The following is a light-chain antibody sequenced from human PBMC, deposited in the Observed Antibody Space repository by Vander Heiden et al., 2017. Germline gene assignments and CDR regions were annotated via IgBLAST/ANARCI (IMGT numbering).Light chain of an antibody. CDR1: SLRSYY. CDR2: GKN. V-gene: IGLV3-19*01. Sequence: SSDLTQDPAVSVALGQTVRITCQGDSLRSYYESWYQQKPGQAPVLVIYGKNNRPSGIPDRFSGSSSGNTASLTITEAQAEDEADYYCNSRDSSGNHLVFGGGTKLTVL. CDR3: NSRDSSGNHLV. J-gene: IGLJ2*01.